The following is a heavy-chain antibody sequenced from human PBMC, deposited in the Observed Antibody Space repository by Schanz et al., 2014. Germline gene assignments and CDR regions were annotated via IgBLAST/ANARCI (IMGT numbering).Heavy chain of an antibody. CDR2: ISSSGSYI. Sequence: EVPLVESGGGLVKPGGSLGLSCVVSGFTVSSDHMSWVRQAPGKGLEWVSSISSSGSYIYYADSVKGRFTISRDNAKNSLYLQMNSLRAEDAAVYYCAREEGWGIAAAGPKHCYYGMDVWGQGTTVTVSS. D-gene: IGHD6-13*01. J-gene: IGHJ6*02. V-gene: IGHV3-21*01. CDR3: AREEGWGIAAAGPKHCYYGMDV. CDR1: GFTVSSDH.